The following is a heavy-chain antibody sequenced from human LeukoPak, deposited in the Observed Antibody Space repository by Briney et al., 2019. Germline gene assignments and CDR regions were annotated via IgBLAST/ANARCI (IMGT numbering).Heavy chain of an antibody. Sequence: SETLSLTCAVYRTSFSAYYWTWIRQPPGKGLEWIGEIHHSGITNYNPSLKSRVTISIDTSKNQFSLNLSSVTAADAAVYYCASLWFGGLTIDSWGQGTLVTVSS. J-gene: IGHJ4*02. CDR2: IHHSGIT. CDR3: ASLWFGGLTIDS. D-gene: IGHD3-10*01. V-gene: IGHV4-34*01. CDR1: RTSFSAYY.